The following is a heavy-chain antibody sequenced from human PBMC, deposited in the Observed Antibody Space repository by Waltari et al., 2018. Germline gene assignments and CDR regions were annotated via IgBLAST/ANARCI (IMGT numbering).Heavy chain of an antibody. D-gene: IGHD3-10*01. CDR2: INHRGRT. J-gene: IGHJ4*02. Sequence: QVQLQQWGAGLLKPSETLSLTCAVYGGSFSGYYWSWIRQPPGKGLEWIGEINHRGRTNYNPALKSRVTISVETSKNQFSLKLSAVTAADTAVYYCARIRVRGVLWFRELSIRPPVLGFDYWGQGTLVTVSS. CDR3: ARIRVRGVLWFRELSIRPPVLGFDY. V-gene: IGHV4-34*01. CDR1: GGSFSGYY.